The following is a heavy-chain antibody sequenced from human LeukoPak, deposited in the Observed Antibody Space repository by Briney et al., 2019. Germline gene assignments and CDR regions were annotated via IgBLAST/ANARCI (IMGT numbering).Heavy chain of an antibody. CDR1: GGSISSSSYY. CDR2: IYYSGST. Sequence: SETLSLTCTVSGGSISSSSYYWGWIRQPPGKGLEWIGSIYYSGSTYYNPSLKSRVTISVDTSKNQFSLKLSSVTAADTAVYYCARLMTTVTTLVVGPDYWGQGTLVTVSS. D-gene: IGHD4-17*01. V-gene: IGHV4-39*01. CDR3: ARLMTTVTTLVVGPDY. J-gene: IGHJ4*02.